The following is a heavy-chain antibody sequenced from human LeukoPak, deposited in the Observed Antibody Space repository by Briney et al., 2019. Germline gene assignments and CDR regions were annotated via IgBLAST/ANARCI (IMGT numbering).Heavy chain of an antibody. CDR3: ARESLGNDY. CDR1: GLTFSRSS. V-gene: IGHV3-21*01. D-gene: IGHD3-16*01. CDR2: ISSSSSYI. Sequence: GGSLRLSCEASGLTFSRSSINWVRQAPGKGLEWVSSISSSSSYIYYADSVKGRFTISRDNAKNSLYLQMNSLRAEDTAVYYCARESLGNDYWGQGTLVTVSS. J-gene: IGHJ4*02.